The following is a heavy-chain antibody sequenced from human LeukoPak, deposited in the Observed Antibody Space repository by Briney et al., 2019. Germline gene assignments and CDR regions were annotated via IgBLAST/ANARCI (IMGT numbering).Heavy chain of an antibody. CDR1: GYTFTGYY. J-gene: IGHJ4*02. Sequence: ASVKVSCKASGYTFTGYYMHWVRQAPGQGLEWMGWINPNSGGTNYAQKFQGWVTMTRDTSISTMYMELSRLRSDDTAVYYCAREYSSSWFDYWGQGTLVTVSS. CDR2: INPNSGGT. V-gene: IGHV1-2*04. CDR3: AREYSSSWFDY. D-gene: IGHD6-13*01.